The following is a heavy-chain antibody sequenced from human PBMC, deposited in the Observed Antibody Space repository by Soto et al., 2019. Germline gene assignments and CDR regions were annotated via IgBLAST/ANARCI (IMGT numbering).Heavy chain of an antibody. J-gene: IGHJ6*02. D-gene: IGHD3-3*01. V-gene: IGHV3-7*01. Sequence: PGGSLRLSCAASGFTFSSSWMSWVRQAPGKGLEWVANIKQDGSEKYYVDSVKGRFTISRDNAKNSLYLQMNSLRAEDTAVYYCARDRVLRFLEWLPYYGMDVWGQGTTVTVSS. CDR1: GFTFSSSW. CDR2: IKQDGSEK. CDR3: ARDRVLRFLEWLPYYGMDV.